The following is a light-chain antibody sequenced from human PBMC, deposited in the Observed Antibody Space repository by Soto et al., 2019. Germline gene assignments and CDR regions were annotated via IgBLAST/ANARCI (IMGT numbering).Light chain of an antibody. CDR2: AAS. V-gene: IGKV1-39*01. CDR1: QSISSY. CDR3: QQSYSILYT. J-gene: IGKJ2*01. Sequence: DIQMTQSPSSLSASVGHRVTITCRASQSISSYLYWYQQKPGKAPKLLIYAASSLQSGVPSRFSGSGSGTDFTLTISSLQPEDFATYYCQQSYSILYTFGQGTKLEIK.